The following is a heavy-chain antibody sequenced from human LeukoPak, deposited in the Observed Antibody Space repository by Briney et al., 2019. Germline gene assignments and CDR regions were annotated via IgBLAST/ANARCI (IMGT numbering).Heavy chain of an antibody. D-gene: IGHD3-10*01. Sequence: GGSLRLSCAASGFTFSSYAMHWVRQAPGKGLEWVAVISYDGSNKYYADSVKGRFTISRDNSKNTLYLQMNSLRAEDTAVYYCAREYYYGSGSYFDYYYGMDVWGQGTTVTVSS. CDR2: ISYDGSNK. CDR1: GFTFSSYA. J-gene: IGHJ6*02. V-gene: IGHV3-30*04. CDR3: AREYYYGSGSYFDYYYGMDV.